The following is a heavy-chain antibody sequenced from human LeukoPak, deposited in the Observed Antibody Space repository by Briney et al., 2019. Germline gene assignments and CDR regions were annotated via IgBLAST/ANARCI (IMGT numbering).Heavy chain of an antibody. J-gene: IGHJ4*02. D-gene: IGHD5-18*01. V-gene: IGHV1-8*02. CDR2: MDPNRGNT. Sequence: ASVKVSCKASGYTFSSFDIIWVRQAPGQGLEWMGWMDPNRGNTGYAQKFQGRVTMARSTSVSTAYMELSSLTSEDTAVYYCARSGYSYGGLDYWGQGTLVTVSS. CDR1: GYTFSSFD. CDR3: ARSGYSYGGLDY.